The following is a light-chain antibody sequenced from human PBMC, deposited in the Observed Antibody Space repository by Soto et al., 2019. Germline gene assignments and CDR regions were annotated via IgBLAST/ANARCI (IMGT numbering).Light chain of an antibody. CDR1: QSVSSNY. Sequence: IGLKLSPGAVSLSPKERATLSCRASQSVSSNYLGWYQQKRGQAPRFLIYGASSRATGIPDRFSGSGSGTDFTLTISRLEPEDFAVYYCQQYGRSPTTFGQGTKVDIK. CDR2: GAS. J-gene: IGKJ1*01. CDR3: QQYGRSPTT. V-gene: IGKV3-20*01.